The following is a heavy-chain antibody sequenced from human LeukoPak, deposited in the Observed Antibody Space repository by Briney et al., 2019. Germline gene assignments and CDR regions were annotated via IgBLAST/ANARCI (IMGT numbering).Heavy chain of an antibody. J-gene: IGHJ4*02. D-gene: IGHD1-1*01. Sequence: PGGSLRLSCAASGFTFSRSWMHWVRQAPGKGLVWVSGINTDGNNTNCADSVKGRFTISRVNAKNTLYLQMNSLRAEDTAVYYCVRPTASIGIFDSWGQGTLVTVSS. V-gene: IGHV3-74*01. CDR2: INTDGNNT. CDR1: GFTFSRSW. CDR3: VRPTASIGIFDS.